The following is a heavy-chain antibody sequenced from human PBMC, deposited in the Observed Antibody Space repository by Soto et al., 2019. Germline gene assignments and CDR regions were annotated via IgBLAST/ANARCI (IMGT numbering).Heavy chain of an antibody. J-gene: IGHJ5*02. CDR3: AHRVTYYYDSSGYYWFDP. CDR1: GFSLSTSGVG. V-gene: IGHV2-5*01. CDR2: IYWNDDK. Sequence: QITLKESGPTLVKPTQTLTLTCTFSGFSLSTSGVGVGWIRQPPGKALEWLALIYWNDDKRYSPSLKSRLTITKDTSKNLVVLTMTNMDPVDTASYYCAHRVTYYYDSSGYYWFDPWGQGTLVTASS. D-gene: IGHD3-22*01.